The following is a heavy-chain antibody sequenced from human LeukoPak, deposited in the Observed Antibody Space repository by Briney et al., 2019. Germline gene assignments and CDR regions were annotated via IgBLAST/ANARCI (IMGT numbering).Heavy chain of an antibody. J-gene: IGHJ4*02. CDR3: ARGGDIVATEMNY. D-gene: IGHD5-12*01. CDR1: GYTFTSYA. CDR2: INAGNGNT. Sequence: ASVMGSCKASGYTFTSYAMHWVRQAPGQRLEGMGWINAGNGNTKYSQKFQGRVTITRDTSASTAYMELSSLRSEDTAVYYCARGGDIVATEMNYWGQGTLVTVSS. V-gene: IGHV1-3*01.